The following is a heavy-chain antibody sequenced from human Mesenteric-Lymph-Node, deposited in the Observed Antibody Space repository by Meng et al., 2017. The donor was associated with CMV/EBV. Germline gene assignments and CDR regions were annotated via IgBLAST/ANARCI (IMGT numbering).Heavy chain of an antibody. CDR2: IYYSGST. CDR3: ASERYCSSTSCYRSYGMDV. Sequence: WIRQPPGKGLEWIGSIYYSGSTYYNPSLKSRVTISVDTSKNQFSLKLSSVTAADTAVYYCASERYCSSTSCYRSYGMDVWGQGTTVTVSS. V-gene: IGHV4-39*07. J-gene: IGHJ6*02. D-gene: IGHD2-2*02.